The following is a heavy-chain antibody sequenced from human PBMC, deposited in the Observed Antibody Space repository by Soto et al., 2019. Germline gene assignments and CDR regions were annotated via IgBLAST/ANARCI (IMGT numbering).Heavy chain of an antibody. Sequence: QVQLVQSGAEVKKPGASVKVSCKASGYTFTNYGISWVRQAPGQGLEWMGWISAYNGNTKYAQKLQGRVTMTTDTSTRPAYMGLRSLRSDDTAVYYCARGVGSGSYYNQYNWFDPWGQGTLVTVSS. CDR3: ARGVGSGSYYNQYNWFDP. J-gene: IGHJ5*02. CDR2: ISAYNGNT. D-gene: IGHD3-10*01. CDR1: GYTFTNYG. V-gene: IGHV1-18*01.